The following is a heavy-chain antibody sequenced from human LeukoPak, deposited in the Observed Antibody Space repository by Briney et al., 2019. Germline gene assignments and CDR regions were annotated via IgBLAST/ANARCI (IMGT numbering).Heavy chain of an antibody. D-gene: IGHD3-22*01. J-gene: IGHJ4*02. CDR1: GYTFTSYG. CDR3: ARDLSNYYDSSGYPQPFDY. Sequence: ASVKVSCKASGYTFTSYGISWVRQAPGQGLEWMGWISAYNGNTNYAQKLQGRVTMTTDTSTSTAYMEPRSLRSDDTAVYYCARDLSNYYDSSGYPQPFDYWGQGTLVTVSS. V-gene: IGHV1-18*01. CDR2: ISAYNGNT.